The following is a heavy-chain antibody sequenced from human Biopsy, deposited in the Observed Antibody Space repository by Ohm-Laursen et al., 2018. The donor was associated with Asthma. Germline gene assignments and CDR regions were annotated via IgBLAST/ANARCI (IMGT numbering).Heavy chain of an antibody. CDR1: GGSVSSGSYY. CDR3: ARVPTTLRYFDL. V-gene: IGHV4-61*01. CDR2: ISYSGST. Sequence: TLSLTCTVSGGSVSSGSYYWSWIRQPPGKGLVWVSYISYSGSTDYNPSLKSRLTISMDTSKNQFSLKLSSVTAADTAVYYCARVPTTLRYFDLWGRGTLVTVSS. D-gene: IGHD2-15*01. J-gene: IGHJ2*01.